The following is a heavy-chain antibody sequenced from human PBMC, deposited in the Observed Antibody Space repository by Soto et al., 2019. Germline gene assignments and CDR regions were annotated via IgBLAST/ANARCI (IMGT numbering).Heavy chain of an antibody. Sequence: PSETLSLTCTVSGGSVSSSSDYWSWIRQPPGKGLEWIGYIYYSGSTSYNPSLKSRVTISVYTSRNQFSLKLSSVTAADTAVYYCARVPLSTVVINFWGQGTLVTVSS. D-gene: IGHD4-17*01. CDR2: IYYSGST. CDR1: GGSVSSSSDY. CDR3: ARVPLSTVVINF. J-gene: IGHJ4*02. V-gene: IGHV4-61*01.